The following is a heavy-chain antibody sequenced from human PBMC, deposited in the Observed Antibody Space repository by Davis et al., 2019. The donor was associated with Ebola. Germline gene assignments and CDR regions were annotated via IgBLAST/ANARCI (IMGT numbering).Heavy chain of an antibody. D-gene: IGHD6-6*01. V-gene: IGHV4-4*02. CDR1: GGSISSSNW. CDR3: ARDGDYSSSSYAFDI. CDR2: IYHSGST. J-gene: IGHJ3*02. Sequence: SETLSLTCAVSGGSISSSNWWSWVRQPPGKGLEWIGEIYHSGSTNYTPSLKSRVTRSVDKSKNQFSLKLSSVNAADTAVYYCARDGDYSSSSYAFDIWGQGTMVTVSS.